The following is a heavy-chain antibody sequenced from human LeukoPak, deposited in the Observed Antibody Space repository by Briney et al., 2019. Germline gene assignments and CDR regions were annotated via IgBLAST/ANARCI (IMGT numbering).Heavy chain of an antibody. Sequence: ASVKVSCKASGYTFTSYDINWVRQATGQGLEWMGWMNPNSGNTGYAQKFQGRVTMTRNTSISTAYMELSSLRSEDTAVYYCAREVGIRYFCWLRAKNWFDPWGQGTLVTVSS. V-gene: IGHV1-8*01. CDR2: MNPNSGNT. J-gene: IGHJ5*02. D-gene: IGHD3-9*01. CDR1: GYTFTSYD. CDR3: AREVGIRYFCWLRAKNWFDP.